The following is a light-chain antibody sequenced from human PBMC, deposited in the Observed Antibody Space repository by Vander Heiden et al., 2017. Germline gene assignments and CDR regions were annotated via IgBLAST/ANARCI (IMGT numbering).Light chain of an antibody. CDR1: QGISSW. J-gene: IGKJ1*01. V-gene: IGKV1-5*03. CDR2: KAS. CDR3: QQYNSYRT. Sequence: DIQLTQSPSTLSASVGDRVTITCRASQGISSWLAVYQQKPGKPPKLLIYKASSLESGGPSKVSGSGSGTEFTLTISSLQPDDFATYYCQQYNSYRTFGQGTKVEIK.